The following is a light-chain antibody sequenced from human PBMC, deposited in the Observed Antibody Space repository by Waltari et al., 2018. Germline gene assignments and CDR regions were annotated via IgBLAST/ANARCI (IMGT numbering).Light chain of an antibody. CDR2: GAS. CDR3: QQYNNWPLYT. J-gene: IGKJ2*01. CDR1: QSLGTN. V-gene: IGKV3-15*01. Sequence: ETVMTQSPATLSVSPGGRATLSCRASQSLGTNLAWYQQKPGQAPRLLIYGASSRATGGPARFSGSWSGTDFTLTISSLQSEDFVVYYCQQYNNWPLYTFGQGTKLEI.